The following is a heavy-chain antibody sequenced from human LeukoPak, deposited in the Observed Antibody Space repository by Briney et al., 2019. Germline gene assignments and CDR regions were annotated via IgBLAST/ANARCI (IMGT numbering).Heavy chain of an antibody. V-gene: IGHV1-2*06. CDR2: INPNSGGT. J-gene: IGHJ4*02. Sequence: ASVKVSCKASGYTFTGYYMHWVRQAPGQGLEWMGRINPNSGGTNYAQKFQGRVTMTRDTSISTAYMELSRLRSDDTAVYYCARTYYYDRSGYGGHEGVDYWGQGTLVTVSS. CDR3: ARTYYYDRSGYGGHEGVDY. CDR1: GYTFTGYY. D-gene: IGHD3-22*01.